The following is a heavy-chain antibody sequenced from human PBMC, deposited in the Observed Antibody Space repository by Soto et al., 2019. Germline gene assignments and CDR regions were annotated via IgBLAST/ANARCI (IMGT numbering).Heavy chain of an antibody. D-gene: IGHD4-17*01. V-gene: IGHV4-30-4*01. J-gene: IGHJ4*02. CDR2: IYYSGST. CDR3: ARDYGGNSEVAY. CDR1: GGSISSGDYY. Sequence: SETLSLTCTVSGGSISSGDYYWSWIRQPPGKGLEWIGYIYYSGSTYYNPSLKSRVTISVDTSKNQFSLKLSSVTAVDTAVYYCARDYGGNSEVAYWGQGTLVTVSS.